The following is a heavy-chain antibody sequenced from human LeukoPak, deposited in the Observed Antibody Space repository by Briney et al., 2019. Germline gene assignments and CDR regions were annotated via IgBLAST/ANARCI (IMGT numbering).Heavy chain of an antibody. CDR3: ARPHTAMLLYYFDY. J-gene: IGHJ4*02. D-gene: IGHD5-18*01. Sequence: SVKVSCKASGYTFTGYYMHWVRQAPGQGLEWMGWINPNSGGTNYAQKFQGWVTMTRDTSISTAYMELSRLRSDDTAVYYCARPHTAMLLYYFDYWGQGTLVTVSS. CDR1: GYTFTGYY. CDR2: INPNSGGT. V-gene: IGHV1-2*04.